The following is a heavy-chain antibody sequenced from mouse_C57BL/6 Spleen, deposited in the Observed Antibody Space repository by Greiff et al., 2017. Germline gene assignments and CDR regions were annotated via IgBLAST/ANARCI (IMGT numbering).Heavy chain of an antibody. Sequence: DVQLVESGPELVKPGASVKIPCKASGYTFTDYNMDWVKQSHGKSLEWIGDINPNNGGTIYNQKFKGKATLTVDKSSSTAYMELRSLTSEDTAVYDCARESSGYGAMDYWGQGTSVTVSS. CDR3: ARESSGYGAMDY. J-gene: IGHJ4*01. CDR1: GYTFTDYN. V-gene: IGHV1-18*01. CDR2: INPNNGGT. D-gene: IGHD3-2*02.